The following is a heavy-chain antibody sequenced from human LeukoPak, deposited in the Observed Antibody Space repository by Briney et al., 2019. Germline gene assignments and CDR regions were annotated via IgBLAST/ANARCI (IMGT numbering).Heavy chain of an antibody. CDR1: GYTFTSYG. CDR3: ARGSRNYEGFYYYYGMDV. D-gene: IGHD1-7*01. Sequence: GASVKVSCKASGYTFTSYGISWVRQAPGQGLEWMGWISAYNGNTNYAQKLQGRVTMTTDTSTSTAYMELRSLRSDDTAVYYCARGSRNYEGFYYYYGMDVWGQGTTVTVSS. V-gene: IGHV1-18*01. J-gene: IGHJ6*02. CDR2: ISAYNGNT.